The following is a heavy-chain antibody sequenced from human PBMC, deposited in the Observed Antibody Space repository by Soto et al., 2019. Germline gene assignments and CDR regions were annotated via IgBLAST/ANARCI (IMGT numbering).Heavy chain of an antibody. CDR3: LGFVVVTAIIGY. Sequence: GSLRLSCAASGFTSSSYSMNWVRQAPGKGLEWVSYISSSSSTIYYADSVKGRFTISRDNAKNSLYLQMNSLRDEDTAVYYCLGFVVVTAIIGYWGQGTLVTVSS. CDR2: ISSSSSTI. V-gene: IGHV3-48*02. D-gene: IGHD2-21*02. J-gene: IGHJ4*02. CDR1: GFTSSSYS.